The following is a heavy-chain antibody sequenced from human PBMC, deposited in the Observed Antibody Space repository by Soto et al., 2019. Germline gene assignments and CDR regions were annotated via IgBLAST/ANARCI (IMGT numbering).Heavy chain of an antibody. Sequence: PGGSLRLSCAASGVTVSSNYMSWDRQAPGKGLEWVSVIYSGGSTYYADSVKGRFTISRDNSKNTLYLQMNSLRAEDTAVYYCARGLGGDWFDYWGQGTLVTVSS. D-gene: IGHD2-21*02. CDR2: IYSGGST. V-gene: IGHV3-66*01. J-gene: IGHJ4*02. CDR3: ARGLGGDWFDY. CDR1: GVTVSSNY.